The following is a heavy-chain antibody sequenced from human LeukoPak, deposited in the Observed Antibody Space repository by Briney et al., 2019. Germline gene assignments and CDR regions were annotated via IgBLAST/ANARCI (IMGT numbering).Heavy chain of an antibody. V-gene: IGHV4-34*01. CDR2: INHSGST. Sequence: SETLSLTCAVYGGSFSGYYWSWIRQPPGKGLEWIGEINHSGSTNYNPSLKSRVTISVDTSKNQFSLKLSSVTAADTAVYYCARGNSGWWNYFDCWGQGTLVTVSS. CDR3: ARGNSGWWNYFDC. CDR1: GGSFSGYY. J-gene: IGHJ4*02. D-gene: IGHD6-19*01.